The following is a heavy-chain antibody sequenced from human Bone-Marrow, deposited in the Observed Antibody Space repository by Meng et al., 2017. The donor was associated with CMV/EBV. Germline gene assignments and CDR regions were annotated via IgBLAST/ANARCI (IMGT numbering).Heavy chain of an antibody. Sequence: KVSWKGSGYSFTSYWIGWVRQMPGKGLEWMGMIYPGDSDTRYSPSFQGQVTISADKSITTAYLQWSSLKTSDTAMYYCARNDRTYGSFDYWGQGTLVTVSS. J-gene: IGHJ4*02. CDR1: GYSFTSYW. D-gene: IGHD1-1*01. V-gene: IGHV5-51*01. CDR3: ARNDRTYGSFDY. CDR2: IYPGDSDT.